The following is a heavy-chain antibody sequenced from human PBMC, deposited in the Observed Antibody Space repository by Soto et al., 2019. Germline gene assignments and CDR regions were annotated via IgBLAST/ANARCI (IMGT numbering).Heavy chain of an antibody. CDR1: GFTFSSYA. J-gene: IGHJ4*02. Sequence: GGSLRLSCAASGFTFSSYAMHWVRQAPGKGLEWVAVISYDGSNKYYADSVKGRFTISGDNSKNTLYLQMNSLRAEDTAVYYCTPIDYSDSGWGQGTPVTVSS. D-gene: IGHD3-22*01. CDR2: ISYDGSNK. V-gene: IGHV3-30-3*01. CDR3: TPIDYSDSG.